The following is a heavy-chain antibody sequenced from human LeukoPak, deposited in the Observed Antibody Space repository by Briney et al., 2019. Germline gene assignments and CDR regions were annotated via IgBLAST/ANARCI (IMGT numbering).Heavy chain of an antibody. J-gene: IGHJ4*02. CDR1: GFNFDDYV. D-gene: IGHD1-26*01. CDR2: ISSSGSTI. V-gene: IGHV3-48*03. Sequence: GGSLRLSCAASGFNFDDYVMTWVRQAPGKGLEWVSYISSSGSTIYYADSVKGRFTTSRDIAKNSLYLQMNSLRAEDTAVYYCARCPIVGVYSGVDYWGQGTLVTVSS. CDR3: ARCPIVGVYSGVDY.